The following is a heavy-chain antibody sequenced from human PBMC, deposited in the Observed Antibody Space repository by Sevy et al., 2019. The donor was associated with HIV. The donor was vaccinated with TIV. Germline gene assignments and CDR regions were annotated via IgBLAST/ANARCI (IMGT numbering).Heavy chain of an antibody. J-gene: IGHJ4*02. Sequence: SENLSLTCTVSGDPISSGYYYWTWIRQHPGKGLEWIGYIYYSGNTNYNPSLKSRVTILMDTSKNQFSLKLRSVTAADTAVYYCTRGAPAAFWGQGTLVIVSS. D-gene: IGHD6-25*01. CDR1: GDPISSGYYY. V-gene: IGHV4-31*03. CDR3: TRGAPAAF. CDR2: IYYSGNT.